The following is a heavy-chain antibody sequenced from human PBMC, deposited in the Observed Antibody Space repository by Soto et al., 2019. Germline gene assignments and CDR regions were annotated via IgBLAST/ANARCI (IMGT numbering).Heavy chain of an antibody. Sequence: ASVKVSCKASGYTFTSYGISWVRQAPGQGLEWMGWINPNSGGTNYAQKFQGRVTMTRDTSISTAYMELSRLRSDDTAVYYCARVLGSSGYYYATSHDAFDIWGQGTMVTVSS. CDR2: INPNSGGT. D-gene: IGHD3-22*01. J-gene: IGHJ3*02. V-gene: IGHV1-2*02. CDR3: ARVLGSSGYYYATSHDAFDI. CDR1: GYTFTSYG.